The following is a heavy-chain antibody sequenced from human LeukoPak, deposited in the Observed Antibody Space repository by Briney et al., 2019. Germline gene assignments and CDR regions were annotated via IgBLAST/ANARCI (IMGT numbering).Heavy chain of an antibody. V-gene: IGHV3-11*03. CDR1: GFIFTDYS. CDR2: ISSSSSYT. J-gene: IGHJ4*02. CDR3: AAGTAADF. Sequence: PGGSLRLSCAASGFIFTDYSMNWIRQAPGKGLEWISYISSSSSYTDYADSVKGRFTISRDNAKSALYLQLNSLRLEDTAVYYCAAGTAADFWGQGTLVTVSS. D-gene: IGHD6-13*01.